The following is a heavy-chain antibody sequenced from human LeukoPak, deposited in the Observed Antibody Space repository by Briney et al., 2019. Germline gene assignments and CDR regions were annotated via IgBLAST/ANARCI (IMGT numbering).Heavy chain of an antibody. J-gene: IGHJ4*02. D-gene: IGHD3-22*01. CDR2: ISGSGGRT. CDR1: GFTFSSYA. CDR3: AVLSYDSSGYSRDY. V-gene: IGHV3-23*01. Sequence: GGSLRLSCAASGFTFSSYAMTWVRQAPGKGLEWVSGISGSGGRTYYADYVKGRFTISRDNAKNSLYLQMNSLRAEDTAVYYCAVLSYDSSGYSRDYWGQGTLVTVSS.